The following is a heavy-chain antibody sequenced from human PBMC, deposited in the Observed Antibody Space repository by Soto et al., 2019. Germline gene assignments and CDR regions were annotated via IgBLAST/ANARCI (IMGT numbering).Heavy chain of an antibody. Sequence: PGGSLRLSCVPSWFNFVTYAIHWVRQAPGKGLQWVALIAYDGINTYYADSVKGRFTISRDNSKNTLHLQMNSLRPEDTGVYFCARVTPGNNLYYFSGLDVWGQGTSVTVSS. V-gene: IGHV3-30-3*01. J-gene: IGHJ6*02. D-gene: IGHD1-1*01. CDR2: IAYDGINT. CDR1: WFNFVTYA. CDR3: ARVTPGNNLYYFSGLDV.